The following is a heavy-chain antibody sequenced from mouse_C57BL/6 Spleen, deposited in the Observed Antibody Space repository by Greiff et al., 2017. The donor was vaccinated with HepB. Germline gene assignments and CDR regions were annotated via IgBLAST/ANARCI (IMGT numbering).Heavy chain of an antibody. J-gene: IGHJ3*01. Sequence: DVMLVESGEGLVKPGGSLKLSCAASGFTFSSYAMSWVRQTPEKRLEWVAYISSGGDYIYYADTVKGRFTISRDNARNTLYLQMSSLKSEDTAMYYCTRGGSISWFAYWGQGTLVTVSA. D-gene: IGHD3-1*01. CDR3: TRGGSISWFAY. CDR2: ISSGGDYI. V-gene: IGHV5-9-1*02. CDR1: GFTFSSYA.